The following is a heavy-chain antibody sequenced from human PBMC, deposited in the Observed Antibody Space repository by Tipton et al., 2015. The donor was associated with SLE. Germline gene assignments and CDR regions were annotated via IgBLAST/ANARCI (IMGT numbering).Heavy chain of an antibody. CDR3: ARVRGGWANDASDI. CDR2: IYYSGST. J-gene: IGHJ3*02. D-gene: IGHD6-19*01. CDR1: GDSISSYY. V-gene: IGHV4-59*01. Sequence: TLSLTCTVSGDSISSYYWSWIRQPPGKGMEWIGYIYYSGSTNYNPSLKSRVTISVDTSKNQFSLKLSSVTAADTATYYCARVRGGWANDASDIWGQGTMVTVSS.